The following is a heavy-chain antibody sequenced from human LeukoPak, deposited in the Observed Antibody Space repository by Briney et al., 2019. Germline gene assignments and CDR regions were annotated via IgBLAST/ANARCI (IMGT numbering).Heavy chain of an antibody. V-gene: IGHV3-9*01. CDR1: GFTFDDYA. CDR3: ARDSPGYSGNEC. Sequence: PGGSLRLSCAASGFTFDDYAMHWVRQAPGKGLEWVSGISWNSGSIGYADSVKGRFTISRDNAKNSLYLQLSTLRVEDTAVYYCARDSPGYSGNECWGQGTLVTVS. J-gene: IGHJ4*02. D-gene: IGHD4-11*01. CDR2: ISWNSGSI.